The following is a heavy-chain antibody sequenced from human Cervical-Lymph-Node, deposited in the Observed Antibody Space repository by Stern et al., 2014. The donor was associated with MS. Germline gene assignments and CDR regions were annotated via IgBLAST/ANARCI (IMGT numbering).Heavy chain of an antibody. Sequence: EVQLVESGAEVKKTGESLKISCQASGYSFNNQGIAWVRQTPGEGLEWMGIIYPDDSDTRYWPSFQGQVTISADKSSSVAYLQWRRLKTSDTAIYFCAIRRSGFYYFDSWGQGTLVTVSS. CDR1: GYSFNNQG. CDR3: AIRRSGFYYFDS. D-gene: IGHD3-22*01. CDR2: IYPDDSDT. V-gene: IGHV5-51*01. J-gene: IGHJ4*02.